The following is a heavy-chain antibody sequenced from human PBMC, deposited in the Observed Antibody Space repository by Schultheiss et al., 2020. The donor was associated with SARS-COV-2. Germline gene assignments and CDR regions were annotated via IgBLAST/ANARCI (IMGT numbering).Heavy chain of an antibody. V-gene: IGHV3-15*01. CDR3: ARAKMEMATIGSAFDI. J-gene: IGHJ3*02. Sequence: GGPLRLSCAASGFTFSDYYMSWIRQAPGKGLEWVGRIKSKTDGGTTDYAAPVKGRFTISRDNSKNTLYLQMNSLRAEDTAVYYCARAKMEMATIGSAFDIWGQGT. CDR1: GFTFSDYY. CDR2: IKSKTDGGTT. D-gene: IGHD5-24*01.